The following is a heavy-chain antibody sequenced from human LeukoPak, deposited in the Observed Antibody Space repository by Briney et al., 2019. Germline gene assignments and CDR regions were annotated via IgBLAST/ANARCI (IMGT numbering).Heavy chain of an antibody. CDR2: IRHDGSYQ. D-gene: IGHD6-19*01. Sequence: GGSLRLSCAASRFTFSSYGMHWVRQTPGKGPEWVAFIRHDGSYQQYADSVKGRFTVSRDNSKDTVYLRMNSLRTEDTAVYYCAKNRDSSDYPRDFDYWGQGTLVTVSS. CDR3: AKNRDSSDYPRDFDY. V-gene: IGHV3-30*02. J-gene: IGHJ4*02. CDR1: RFTFSSYG.